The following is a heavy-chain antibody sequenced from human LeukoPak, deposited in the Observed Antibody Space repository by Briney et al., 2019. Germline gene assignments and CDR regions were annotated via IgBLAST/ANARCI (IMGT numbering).Heavy chain of an antibody. CDR1: GFTFSSYG. D-gene: IGHD1-26*01. CDR3: AKEAHSCIVGATCYYGMDV. Sequence: GGSLRLSCAASGFTFSSYGMHWVRQAPGKGLEWVAVIWYDGSNKYYVDSVKGRFTISRDNSKNTLYLQMNSLRAEDTAVYYCAKEAHSCIVGATCYYGMDVWGQGTTVTVSS. V-gene: IGHV3-30*02. CDR2: IWYDGSNK. J-gene: IGHJ6*02.